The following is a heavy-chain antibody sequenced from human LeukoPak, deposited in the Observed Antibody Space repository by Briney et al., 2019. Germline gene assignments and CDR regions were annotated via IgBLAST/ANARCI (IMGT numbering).Heavy chain of an antibody. CDR1: GFTFTKCA. Sequence: GGSLRLSCVASGFTFTKCAMSWIRQAPGKGLEWVAIITATGDTAYYADSVRGRFTISRDNSRNTVYMQMDSLRAEDTAIYYCAGDRNSDWYSPLDYWGQGSQVTVSP. CDR3: AGDRNSDWYSPLDY. J-gene: IGHJ4*02. V-gene: IGHV3-23*01. D-gene: IGHD3-9*01. CDR2: ITATGDTA.